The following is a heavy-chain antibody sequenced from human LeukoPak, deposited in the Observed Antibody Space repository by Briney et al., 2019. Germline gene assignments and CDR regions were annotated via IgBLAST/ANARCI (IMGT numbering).Heavy chain of an antibody. CDR3: ARGSRGMYSSSWATPHYMDV. D-gene: IGHD6-13*01. Sequence: SETLSLTCTVSGGSISSSSYYWGWIRQPPGKGLEWIGSIYYSGSTYYNPSLKSRVTISVDTSKNQFSLKLSSVTAADTAVYYCARGSRGMYSSSWATPHYMDVWGKGTTVTVSS. V-gene: IGHV4-39*07. J-gene: IGHJ6*03. CDR1: GGSISSSSYY. CDR2: IYYSGST.